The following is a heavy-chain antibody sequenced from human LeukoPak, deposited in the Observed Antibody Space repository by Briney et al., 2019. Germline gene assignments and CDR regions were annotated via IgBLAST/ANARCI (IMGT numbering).Heavy chain of an antibody. CDR2: TYYRSKWYN. CDR1: GDSVSSNSAA. J-gene: IGHJ6*03. D-gene: IGHD2-15*01. CDR3: AREVGYCSGGSCYSGYYYYYMDV. Sequence: TSQTLSLTCAISGDSVSSNSAARNWIRQSPSRGLEWLGRTYYRSKWYNDYAVSVKSRITINPDTSKNQFSLQLNSVTPEDTAVYYCAREVGYCSGGSCYSGYYYYYMDVWGKGTTVTVSS. V-gene: IGHV6-1*01.